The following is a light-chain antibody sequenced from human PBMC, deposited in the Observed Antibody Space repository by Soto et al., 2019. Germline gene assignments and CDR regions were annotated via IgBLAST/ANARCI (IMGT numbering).Light chain of an antibody. J-gene: IGKJ1*01. Sequence: EIVLTQAPATLSVSPGERVTLSCRASQSVDINLAWYQQKPGQPPRLLLYGASTRASGMCGTFSGRGSGTEFNITISSLRPGDFAVYYCQQYRSWPRTFGQGTKV. CDR2: GAS. CDR1: QSVDIN. CDR3: QQYRSWPRT. V-gene: IGKV3-15*01.